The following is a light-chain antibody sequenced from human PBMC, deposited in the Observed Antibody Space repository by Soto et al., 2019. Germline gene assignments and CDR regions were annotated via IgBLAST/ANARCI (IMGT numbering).Light chain of an antibody. CDR2: STS. J-gene: IGLJ2*01. Sequence: QAVVTQEPSLTVSPGGTITLTCASSTGAVTSGNYPNWFQQKPGQAPRALIYSTSNKDSWTPARFSGSLLGGKAALTLSGVQPEDEAEYYCLLYDGGPGVFGGGPKPTVL. CDR1: TGAVTSGNY. V-gene: IGLV7-43*01. CDR3: LLYDGGPGV.